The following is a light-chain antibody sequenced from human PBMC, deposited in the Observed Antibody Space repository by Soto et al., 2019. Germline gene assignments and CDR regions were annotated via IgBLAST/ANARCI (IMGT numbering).Light chain of an antibody. J-gene: IGKJ3*01. CDR3: QQYNNWPPLT. V-gene: IGKV3-15*01. CDR1: QSVSSN. Sequence: EIVLTQSPGTLSLSPGERATLSCRASQSVSSNLAWYQQKPGQAPRLLIYGASTRATGIPARFSGSGSGTEFTLTISSLQSEDFAVYYCQQYNNWPPLTFGPGTKVDIK. CDR2: GAS.